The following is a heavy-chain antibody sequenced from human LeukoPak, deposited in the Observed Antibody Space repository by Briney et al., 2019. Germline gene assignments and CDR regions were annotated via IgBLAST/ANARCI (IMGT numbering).Heavy chain of an antibody. V-gene: IGHV3-30*18. D-gene: IGHD2-15*01. Sequence: PGRSLRLSCAASGFTFSSYGMHWVRQAPGRGLEWVAVISHDGDNTNSGESVRGRFTLSRDNLKNTLYLQMNSLRAEDTAVYYCAKDFRDIVVVDDAFDIWGQGTMVTVSS. CDR3: AKDFRDIVVVDDAFDI. CDR2: ISHDGDNT. J-gene: IGHJ3*02. CDR1: GFTFSSYG.